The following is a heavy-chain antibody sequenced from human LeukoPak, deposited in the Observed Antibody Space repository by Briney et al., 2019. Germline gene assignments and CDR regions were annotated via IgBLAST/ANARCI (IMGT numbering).Heavy chain of an antibody. CDR3: AKGAYSGVSCYRFDC. CDR1: GFTFSSYA. CDR2: ISGSGGTT. Sequence: GGSLRLSCAASGFTFSSYAMSWVRQAPGRGLEWVSSISGSGGTTNYADSVKGRFTISRDNSKNILFLQMNSLRAEDTAVYYCAKGAYSGVSCYRFDCWGQGALVTVSS. V-gene: IGHV3-23*01. J-gene: IGHJ4*02. D-gene: IGHD2-15*01.